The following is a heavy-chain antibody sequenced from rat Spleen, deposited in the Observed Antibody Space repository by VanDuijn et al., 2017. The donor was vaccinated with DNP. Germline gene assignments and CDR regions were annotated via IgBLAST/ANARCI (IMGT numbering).Heavy chain of an antibody. D-gene: IGHD4-3*01. CDR1: GFSLTSYH. V-gene: IGHV2-43*01. CDR2: IWTGGST. Sequence: QVQLKESGPGLVQPSQTLSLACTVSGFSLTSYHVHWVRQPSGKGLEWMGVIWTGGSTEYNSALKSRLSISRDTSKSQVFLELHSLQTEDTAIYFCARTDSYNSGFYFNSWGQGVMVTVSS. CDR3: ARTDSYNSGFYFNS. J-gene: IGHJ2*01.